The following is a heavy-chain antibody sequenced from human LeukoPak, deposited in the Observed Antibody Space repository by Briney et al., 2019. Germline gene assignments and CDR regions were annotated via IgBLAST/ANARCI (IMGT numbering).Heavy chain of an antibody. CDR3: ARDLNYSSGWYCGDLDY. V-gene: IGHV3-21*01. CDR1: GFTFSSYS. J-gene: IGHJ4*02. CDR2: ISSSSSYI. D-gene: IGHD6-19*01. Sequence: GGSLRLSCAASGFTFSSYSMNWVRQAPGKGLEWVSFISSSSSYIYYADSVKGRFTISRDNAKNSLYLQVNSLRAEDTAVYYCARDLNYSSGWYCGDLDYWGQGTLVTVSS.